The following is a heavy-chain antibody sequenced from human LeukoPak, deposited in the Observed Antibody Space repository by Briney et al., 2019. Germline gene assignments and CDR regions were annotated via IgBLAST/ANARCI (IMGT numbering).Heavy chain of an antibody. V-gene: IGHV3-48*01. CDR1: GFTFSSYS. Sequence: PGGSLRLSCAASGFTFSSYSMNWVRQAPGKGLEWVSYISSSSSTIYYADSVKGRFTISRDNAKNSLYLQMNSLRAEDTALYYCARGYCSSTSCSLQYYYYYMDVWGKGTTVTVSS. J-gene: IGHJ6*03. CDR3: ARGYCSSTSCSLQYYYYYMDV. CDR2: ISSSSSTI. D-gene: IGHD2-2*01.